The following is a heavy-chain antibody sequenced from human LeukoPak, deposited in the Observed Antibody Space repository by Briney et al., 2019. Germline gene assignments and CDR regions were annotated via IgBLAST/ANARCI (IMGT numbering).Heavy chain of an antibody. CDR3: ARAAVAEPQPFDY. J-gene: IGHJ4*02. Sequence: GASVKVSCKASGYAFTSYGISWVRQAPGQGLEWMGWIGAYNGNTNYARKLQGRVTMTTDTSTSTAYMELRSLRSDDTAVYYCARAAVAEPQPFDYWGQGTLVTVSS. CDR1: GYAFTSYG. D-gene: IGHD6-19*01. V-gene: IGHV1-18*01. CDR2: IGAYNGNT.